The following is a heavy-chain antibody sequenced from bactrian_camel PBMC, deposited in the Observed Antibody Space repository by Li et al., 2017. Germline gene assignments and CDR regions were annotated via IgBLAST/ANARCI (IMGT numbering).Heavy chain of an antibody. V-gene: IGHV3S54*01. CDR3: AAAPSYVLNLPDYNY. J-gene: IGHJ4*01. Sequence: HVQLVESGGGSVQAGGSLRLSCLASRYFVGTYCMGWFRQAPGKEREGVARFNTADGRADYADSVKDRFTISRDNNKNTLYLQMNSLKNEDIAVYYCAAAPSYVLNLPDYNYWGQGTQVTVS. CDR1: RYFVGTYC. D-gene: IGHD1*01. CDR2: FNTADGRA.